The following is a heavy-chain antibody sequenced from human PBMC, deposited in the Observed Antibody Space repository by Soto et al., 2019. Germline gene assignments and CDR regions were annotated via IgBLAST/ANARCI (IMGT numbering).Heavy chain of an antibody. CDR1: GYTFTHYV. CDR2: STHTGNT. Sequence: QVQLVQSGPEVKKPGASVKVSCKTSGYTFTHYVINWVRQAPGQGLDWMGFSTHTGNTKYAQKFEGRAAMTTDTSSSTAYMEVRSLRSDDTALYYCARSGEHPLDYWGQGTPVTVSS. V-gene: IGHV1-18*01. CDR3: ARSGEHPLDY. J-gene: IGHJ4*02. D-gene: IGHD3-10*01.